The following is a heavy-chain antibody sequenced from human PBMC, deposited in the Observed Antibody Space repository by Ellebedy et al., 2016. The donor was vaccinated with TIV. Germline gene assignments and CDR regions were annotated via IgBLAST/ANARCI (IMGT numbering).Heavy chain of an antibody. CDR2: ISYDGSNK. V-gene: IGHV3-30*04. CDR1: GFTFTSYA. J-gene: IGHJ4*02. D-gene: IGHD6-19*01. Sequence: GESLKISCAASGFTFTSYAMHWVRQAPGKWLEWVAVISYDGSNKYYADSVKGRFTISRDDSKNTLYLQMNSLRAEDTAVYYCVRDLQWLVFDYWGQGTLVTVSS. CDR3: VRDLQWLVFDY.